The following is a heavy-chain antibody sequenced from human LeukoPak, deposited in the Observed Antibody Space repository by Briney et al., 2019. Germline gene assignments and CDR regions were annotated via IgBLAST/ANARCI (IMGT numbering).Heavy chain of an antibody. D-gene: IGHD4-11*01. CDR3: AKDAQRGFEYSNSLEY. CDR1: GFTYSNQG. V-gene: IGHV3-33*06. Sequence: GGSLTLFYAPSGFTYSNQGVLWARQPPGKGLECVAVIWSDGTQKYHGDAVKGRFTNSRDNSRNTLYLQMNSLRGEDTGVYYCAKDAQRGFEYSNSLEYWGQGNRVTVSS. CDR2: IWSDGTQK. J-gene: IGHJ4*02.